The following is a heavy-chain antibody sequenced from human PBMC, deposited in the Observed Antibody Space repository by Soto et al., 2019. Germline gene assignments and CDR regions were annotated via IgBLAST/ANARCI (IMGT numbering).Heavy chain of an antibody. CDR2: IYYSGST. CDR3: ARVGRSNWFDP. J-gene: IGHJ5*02. CDR1: GGSISSYY. V-gene: IGHV4-59*01. Sequence: SETLSLTCTVSGGSISSYYWSWIRQPPGKGLEWIGYIYYSGSTNYNPSLKGRVTISVDTSKNQFSLKLSSVTAADTAVYYCARVGRSNWFDPWGQGTLVTVSS.